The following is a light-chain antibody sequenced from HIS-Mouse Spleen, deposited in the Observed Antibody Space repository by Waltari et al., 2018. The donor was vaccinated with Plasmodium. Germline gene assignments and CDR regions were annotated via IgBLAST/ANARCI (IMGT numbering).Light chain of an antibody. CDR1: ALPKKY. CDR2: EDS. Sequence: SYELTQPPSGSVSPGQTARITCSADALPKKYAYWSQQKSGQAPGLVIYEDSKRPSGIPERFSGSSSGTMATLTISGAQVEDEADYYCYSTDSSGNHRVFGGGTKLTVL. J-gene: IGLJ3*02. CDR3: YSTDSSGNHRV. V-gene: IGLV3-10*01.